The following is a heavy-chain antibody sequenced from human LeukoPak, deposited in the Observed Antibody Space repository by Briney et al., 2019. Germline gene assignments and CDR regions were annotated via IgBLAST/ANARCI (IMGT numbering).Heavy chain of an antibody. D-gene: IGHD1-1*01. V-gene: IGHV4-59*01. CDR2: IYYSGST. CDR3: ARKTTGTMSPYFDY. J-gene: IGHJ4*02. Sequence: SETLSLTCTVSSVSISGSYWSWIRQLPGKGLEWIGYIYYSGSTNYNPSLKSRVTISVDTSRNQFSLKLSSVTAADTAVYYCARKTTGTMSPYFDYWGQGTLVTVSS. CDR1: SVSISGSY.